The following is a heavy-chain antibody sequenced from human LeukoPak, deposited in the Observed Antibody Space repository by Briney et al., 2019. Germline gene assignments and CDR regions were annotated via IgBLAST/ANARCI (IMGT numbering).Heavy chain of an antibody. CDR1: GFTFRNGW. D-gene: IGHD1-26*01. CDR2: ISGRGDVI. Sequence: PGGSLRLSRGVSGFTFRNGWMILVRQAPGKGLEWVSYISGRGDVIYYADSVKGRFTISRDNAKNSLYLQMNSLRAEDTAVYYCARPYYVAANYYFDYWGQGTLVTVSS. CDR3: ARPYYVAANYYFDY. V-gene: IGHV3-48*04. J-gene: IGHJ4*02.